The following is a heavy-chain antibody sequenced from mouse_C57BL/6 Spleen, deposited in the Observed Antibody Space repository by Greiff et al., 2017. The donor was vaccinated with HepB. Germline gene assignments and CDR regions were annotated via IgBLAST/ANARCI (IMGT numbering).Heavy chain of an antibody. CDR2: IYPGDGDT. J-gene: IGHJ2*01. CDR1: GYAFSSYW. V-gene: IGHV1-80*01. CDR3: ALRGTTSYFDY. D-gene: IGHD1-1*01. Sequence: VQLQESGAELVKPGASVKISCKASGYAFSSYWMNWVKQRPGKGLEWIGQIYPGDGDTNYNGKFKGKATLTADKSSSTAYMQLSSLTSEDSAVYVCALRGTTSYFDYWGQGTTLTVSS.